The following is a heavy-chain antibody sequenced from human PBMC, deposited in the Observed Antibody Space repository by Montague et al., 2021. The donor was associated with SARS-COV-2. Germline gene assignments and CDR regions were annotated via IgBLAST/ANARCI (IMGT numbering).Heavy chain of an antibody. V-gene: IGHV4-39*01. CDR2: IYYSGAS. CDR1: GGSINSSTYY. CDR3: ARRVKRGAFDV. Sequence: SETLSLTCIVSGGSINSSTYYWAWIRQPPGKGLEWIATIYYSGASWSDPSLRSRVTISADTSRNQFYLNLTSVTAADMGLYYCARRVKRGAFDVWGRGTMVSVSS. J-gene: IGHJ3*01.